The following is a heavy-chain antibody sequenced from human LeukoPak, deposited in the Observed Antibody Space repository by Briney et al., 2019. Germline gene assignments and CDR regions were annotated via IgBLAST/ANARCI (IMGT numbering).Heavy chain of an antibody. J-gene: IGHJ6*03. CDR3: ARRGYDILTGYYRYYYYYMDV. D-gene: IGHD3-9*01. V-gene: IGHV4-59*12. CDR2: IYYSGST. CDR1: GGSISSYY. Sequence: SETLSLTCTVSGGSISSYYWSWIRQPPGKGLEWIGYIYYSGSTNYNPSLKSRVTISVDTSKNQFSLKLSSVTAADTAVYYCARRGYDILTGYYRYYYYYMDVWGKGTTVTISS.